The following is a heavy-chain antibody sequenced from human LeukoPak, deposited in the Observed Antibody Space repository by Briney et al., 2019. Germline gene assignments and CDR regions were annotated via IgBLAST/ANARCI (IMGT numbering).Heavy chain of an antibody. J-gene: IGHJ5*02. V-gene: IGHV4-4*02. CDR3: AREATTKQLPGGFDP. D-gene: IGHD5-18*01. Sequence: SGTLSLTCAVSGGSISSSNWWSWVRQPPGKGLEWIGEIYHSGSTNYNPSLKSRVTISVDKSKNQFSLKLSSVTAADTAVYYCAREATTKQLPGGFDPWGQGTLVTVSS. CDR1: GGSISSSNW. CDR2: IYHSGST.